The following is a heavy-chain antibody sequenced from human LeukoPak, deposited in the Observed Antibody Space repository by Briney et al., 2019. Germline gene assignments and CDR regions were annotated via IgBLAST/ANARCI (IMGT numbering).Heavy chain of an antibody. J-gene: IGHJ4*02. CDR2: IYYSGST. CDR1: GGSISSYH. CDR3: ARRTATMMRRVGYYFDY. Sequence: SETLSLTCTVSGGSISSYHWSWIRQPPGKGLEWIGYIYYSGSTNYNPSLKSRVTISVDTSKNQFSLKLSSVTAADTAVYYCARRTATMMRRVGYYFDYWGQGTLVTVSS. V-gene: IGHV4-59*08. D-gene: IGHD3-22*01.